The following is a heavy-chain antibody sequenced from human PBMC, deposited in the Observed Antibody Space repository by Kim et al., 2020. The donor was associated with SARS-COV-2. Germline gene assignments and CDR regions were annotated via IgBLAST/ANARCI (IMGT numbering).Heavy chain of an antibody. Sequence: YVDSVKGRFIISRDNAKNSLYVQMNSLRAEDTALYYCGRHNGGYNYGIDVWGQGTTVTVSS. D-gene: IGHD3-16*01. CDR3: GRHNGGYNYGIDV. J-gene: IGHJ6*02. V-gene: IGHV3-7*01.